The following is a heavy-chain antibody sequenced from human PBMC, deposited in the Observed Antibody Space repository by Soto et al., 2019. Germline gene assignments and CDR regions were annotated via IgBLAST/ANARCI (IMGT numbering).Heavy chain of an antibody. D-gene: IGHD3-10*01. CDR2: ISGTGGGT. CDR3: AKRAFYGSGIPNYYGMDV. Sequence: EVHLLESGGGLVQPGGSLRLSCAASGFTFSNYAMTWVRQAPGKGLEWVSVISGTGGGTNNADSAKGRFTTSRDNSKNTLYLQMSSLRAEDTAVYYCAKRAFYGSGIPNYYGMDVWCQGTAVTVSS. CDR1: GFTFSNYA. V-gene: IGHV3-23*01. J-gene: IGHJ6*02.